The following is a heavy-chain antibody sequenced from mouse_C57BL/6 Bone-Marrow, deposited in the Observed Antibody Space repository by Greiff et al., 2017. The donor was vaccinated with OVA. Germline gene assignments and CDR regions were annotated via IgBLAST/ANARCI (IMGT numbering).Heavy chain of an antibody. V-gene: IGHV5-2*01. CDR1: EYEFPSHD. D-gene: IGHD3-3*01. CDR3: ARLGSAYWYFDV. CDR2: INSDGGST. Sequence: DVKLQESGGGLVQPGESLKLSCESNEYEFPSHDMSWVRKTPEKRLELVAAINSDGGSTYYPDTMERRFIISRDNTKKTLYLQMSSLRSEDTALYYCARLGSAYWYFDVWGTGTTVTVSS. J-gene: IGHJ1*03.